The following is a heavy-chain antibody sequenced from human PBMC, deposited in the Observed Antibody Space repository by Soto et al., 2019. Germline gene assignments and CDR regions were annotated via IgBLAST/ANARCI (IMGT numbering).Heavy chain of an antibody. CDR2: IWSDGSKE. CDR3: ARDKGTTCLDT. Sequence: QAQLMESGGGVVQPGRSLRLSCTASGLPFSASGMHWVRQAPGKGLEGVAMIWSDGSKEYYSDSVKGRFTISRDNCKSMVFLQMDRLRAEDTAVYYCARDKGTTCLDTWGQGDMVTVSS. V-gene: IGHV3-33*01. J-gene: IGHJ5*02. D-gene: IGHD1-26*01. CDR1: GLPFSASG.